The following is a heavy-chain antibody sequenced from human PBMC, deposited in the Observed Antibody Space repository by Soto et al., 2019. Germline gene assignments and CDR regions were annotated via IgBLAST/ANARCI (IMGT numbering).Heavy chain of an antibody. CDR3: AKAHYYDSSGYYSDY. Sequence: GGSLRLSCAASGFTFSSYAMSWVRQAPGKGLEWVSAISGSGGSTYYADSVKGRFTISRDNSKNTLYLQMNSLRAEDTAVYYCAKAHYYDSSGYYSDYWGQGTLVTAPQ. CDR2: ISGSGGST. CDR1: GFTFSSYA. J-gene: IGHJ4*02. V-gene: IGHV3-23*01. D-gene: IGHD3-22*01.